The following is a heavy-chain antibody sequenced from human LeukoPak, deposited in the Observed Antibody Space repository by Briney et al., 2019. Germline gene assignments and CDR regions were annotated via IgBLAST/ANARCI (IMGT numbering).Heavy chain of an antibody. D-gene: IGHD4-11*01. Sequence: SETLSLTCTVSGGSISSYYWSWIRQPPGKGLEWIGYIYYSGSTNYNPSLKSRVTISVDTSKHQLSLKLSSVTAADTAVYYCARHESQSHNDYSIGSLRYWGQGTLVTVSS. CDR3: ARHESQSHNDYSIGSLRY. V-gene: IGHV4-59*08. J-gene: IGHJ4*02. CDR1: GGSISSYY. CDR2: IYYSGST.